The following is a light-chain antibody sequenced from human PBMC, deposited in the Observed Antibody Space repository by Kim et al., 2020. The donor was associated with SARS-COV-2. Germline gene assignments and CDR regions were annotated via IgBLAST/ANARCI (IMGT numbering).Light chain of an antibody. J-gene: IGKJ1*01. Sequence: DIQMTQSPSSLSASVGYRVTITCRANQDISNYLAWFQLKPGKAPKLLIYAASALQPGVPSRFSGSGSGTDFTLTVTSLQPEDVATYYCQKCDSAPWTFGQGTKVDIK. V-gene: IGKV1-27*01. CDR2: AAS. CDR3: QKCDSAPWT. CDR1: QDISNY.